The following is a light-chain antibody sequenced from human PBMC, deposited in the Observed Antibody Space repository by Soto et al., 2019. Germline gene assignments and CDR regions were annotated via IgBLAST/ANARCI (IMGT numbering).Light chain of an antibody. V-gene: IGLV2-11*01. CDR2: DVS. J-gene: IGLJ1*01. CDR3: CSYAGSYTYV. CDR1: SSDVGGYNY. Sequence: QSVLSQPRSLSVSPGQSVTISFTGTSSDVGGYNYVSWYQQHPGKAPKLMIYDVSKRPSGVPDRFSGSKSGNTASLTISGLQAEDEADYYCCSYAGSYTYVFGTGTKVTVL.